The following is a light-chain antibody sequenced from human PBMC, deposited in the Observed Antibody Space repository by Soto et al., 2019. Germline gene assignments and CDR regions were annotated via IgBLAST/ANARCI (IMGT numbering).Light chain of an antibody. CDR2: GAS. V-gene: IGKV1-5*01. CDR1: QSINRW. CDR3: QQYHNYWT. J-gene: IGKJ1*01. Sequence: DIQMTQSPYILSASVGDRVTLTCRASQSINRWLAWFQQKPGKAPKLLIFGASNLESGVPSRFSGSRSGTEFTLTISSLQPDDLATYFCQQYHNYWTFGQGTKVDIK.